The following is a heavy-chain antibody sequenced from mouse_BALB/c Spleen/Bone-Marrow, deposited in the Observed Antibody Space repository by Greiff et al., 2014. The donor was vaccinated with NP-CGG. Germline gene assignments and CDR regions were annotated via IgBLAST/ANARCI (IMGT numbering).Heavy chain of an antibody. J-gene: IGHJ2*01. D-gene: IGHD2-3*01. CDR2: INPGSGST. Sequence: LVESGAEPVRPGTSVKVSCKASGYAFTDYLMEWLKQRPGQGLEWIGVINPGSGSTNYNEKFKDKATLTADKSSSTAYMQLSSLTSDDSAVYFCARYDGYFDYWGQGTILTVSS. CDR1: GYAFTDYL. V-gene: IGHV1-54*01. CDR3: ARYDGYFDY.